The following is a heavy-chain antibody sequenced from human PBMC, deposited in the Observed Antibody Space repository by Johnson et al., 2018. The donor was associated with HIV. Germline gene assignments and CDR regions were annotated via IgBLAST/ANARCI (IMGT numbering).Heavy chain of an antibody. CDR2: IYSGGST. J-gene: IGHJ3*02. Sequence: VQLVESGGGVVQPGRSLRLSCVASRFTFSSYALHWVRQAPGKGLEWVSVIYSGGSTYYADSVKGRFTISRDNAKNSLYLQMNSLRAEDTAVYYCARGIRFVEAGRENDGFDIWGQGTMVTVSS. CDR1: RFTFSSYA. D-gene: IGHD4-17*01. V-gene: IGHV3-66*02. CDR3: ARGIRFVEAGRENDGFDI.